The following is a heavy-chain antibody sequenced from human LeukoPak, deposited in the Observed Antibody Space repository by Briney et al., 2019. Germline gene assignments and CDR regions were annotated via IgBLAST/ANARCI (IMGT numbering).Heavy chain of an antibody. Sequence: HPGGSLRLSCAVSGFRFSSYAMSWVRQAPGKGREWVSGINGLGDSTYYADYVKGRFTVPRDSSKNTLHLQMNSLKVEDTAVYYCAKGNQYSSSLDYWGQGTLVTVSS. CDR1: GFRFSSYA. D-gene: IGHD6-13*01. J-gene: IGHJ4*02. V-gene: IGHV3-23*01. CDR3: AKGNQYSSSLDY. CDR2: INGLGDST.